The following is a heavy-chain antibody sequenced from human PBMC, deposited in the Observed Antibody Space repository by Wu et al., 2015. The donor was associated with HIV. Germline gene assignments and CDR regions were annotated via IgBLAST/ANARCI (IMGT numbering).Heavy chain of an antibody. V-gene: IGHV1-8*01. J-gene: IGHJ6*02. Sequence: QVQLVQSGAEVTEPGASVMVSCKASQYTFINYDVHWVRQAAGQGLEWMGWINPKSGHTGYAQKFQGRVTMTRNTSISTAYMELSSLRSEDTAVYYCARTYYYDSSGYENYYGMDVWGQGTTVTVSS. CDR1: QYTFINYD. CDR3: ARTYYYDSSGYENYYGMDV. D-gene: IGHD3-22*01. CDR2: INPKSGHT.